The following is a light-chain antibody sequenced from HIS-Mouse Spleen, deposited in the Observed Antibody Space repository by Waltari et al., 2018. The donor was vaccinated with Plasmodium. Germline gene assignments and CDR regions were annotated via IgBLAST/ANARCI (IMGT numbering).Light chain of an antibody. CDR2: DVS. Sequence: QSALTQPASVSGSPGQSITIPCTGTSSDVGGYNYVPWYQQPPGKAPKLMIYDVSNRPSGVSNRFSGSKSGNTASLTISGLQAEDEADYYCSSYTSSSTLNYVFGTGTKVTVL. J-gene: IGLJ1*01. CDR1: SSDVGGYNY. V-gene: IGLV2-14*03. CDR3: SSYTSSSTLNYV.